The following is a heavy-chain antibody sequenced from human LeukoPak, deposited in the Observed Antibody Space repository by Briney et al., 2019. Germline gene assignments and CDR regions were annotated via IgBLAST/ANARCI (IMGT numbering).Heavy chain of an antibody. CDR1: GGSISSYY. Sequence: SETLSLTCTVSGGSISSYYWSWIRQPPGKGLEWIGYIYYSGSTNYNPSLKSRVTISVDTSKNQFSLKLSSVTAADTAVYYCGRDGPYDSGAFHFWGQGTMVTVSS. J-gene: IGHJ3*01. D-gene: IGHD3-22*01. V-gene: IGHV4-59*01. CDR3: GRDGPYDSGAFHF. CDR2: IYYSGST.